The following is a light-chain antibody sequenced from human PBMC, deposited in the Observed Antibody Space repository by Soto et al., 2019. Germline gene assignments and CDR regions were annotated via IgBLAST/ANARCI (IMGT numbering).Light chain of an antibody. J-gene: IGKJ5*01. V-gene: IGKV3-15*01. CDR2: GAS. CDR3: QQYNNWPIT. Sequence: EIVMTQSPATLSVSPGERATLSCRASQSVSSNLAWYQQKPGQAPSLLIYGASTRATGIPARFSGSGSGTEFTLTISSLQSEDFAVYYCQQYNNWPITFGQGTRLESK. CDR1: QSVSSN.